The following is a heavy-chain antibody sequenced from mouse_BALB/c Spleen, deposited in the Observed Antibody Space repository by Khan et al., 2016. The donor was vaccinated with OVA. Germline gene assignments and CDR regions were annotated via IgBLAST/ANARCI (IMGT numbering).Heavy chain of an antibody. J-gene: IGHJ3*01. CDR1: GYTFTTYT. CDR2: IIPSNDNT. V-gene: IGHV1-4*01. Sequence: VQLQQSGAELARPGASVKMSCKASGYTFTTYTIHWVKQRPGQGLEWIGYIIPSNDNTNYNQKFKDRATLTADKSSSTAYMQLSSLTSEDSAVXYCVREGAYYRSDGWFAYWGQGTLVTVSA. CDR3: VREGAYYRSDGWFAY. D-gene: IGHD2-14*01.